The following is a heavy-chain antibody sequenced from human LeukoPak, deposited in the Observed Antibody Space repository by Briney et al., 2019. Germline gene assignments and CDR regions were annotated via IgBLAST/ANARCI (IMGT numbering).Heavy chain of an antibody. D-gene: IGHD3-22*01. Sequence: ASVKVSCTASGYTFTSYDINWVRQATGQGLEWMGWMNPNSGNTGYAQKFQGRVTMTRNTSISTAYMELSSLRSEDTAVYYCAREFLGEKYYYDSSGNYDYYYYGMDVWGQGTTVTVSS. V-gene: IGHV1-8*01. CDR3: AREFLGEKYYYDSSGNYDYYYYGMDV. J-gene: IGHJ6*02. CDR1: GYTFTSYD. CDR2: MNPNSGNT.